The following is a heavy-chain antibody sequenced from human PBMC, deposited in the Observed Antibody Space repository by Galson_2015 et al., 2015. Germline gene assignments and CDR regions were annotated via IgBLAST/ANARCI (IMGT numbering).Heavy chain of an antibody. D-gene: IGHD6-6*01. Sequence: SLRLSCAASGFTVSSSFVSWVRQAPGKGLEWVSIIYSGGTTYYADSVKGRFTISRDTSKNTVYLQMNNLRAEDTAVYYCARVGGDIAARTWGYFDYWG. V-gene: IGHV3-53*01. CDR1: GFTVSSSF. CDR3: ARVGGDIAARTWGYFDY. J-gene: IGHJ4*03. CDR2: IYSGGTT.